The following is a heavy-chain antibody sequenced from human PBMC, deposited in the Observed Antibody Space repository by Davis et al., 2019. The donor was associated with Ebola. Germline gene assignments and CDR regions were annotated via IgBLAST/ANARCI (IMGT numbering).Heavy chain of an antibody. CDR2: IFPGDSDT. CDR1: GYTFTTYW. J-gene: IGHJ4*02. D-gene: IGHD5-24*01. CDR3: ARHVGGWRQLAGVDY. V-gene: IGHV5-51*01. Sequence: GGSLRLSCKVSGYTFTTYWIVWVRQMPGKGLECMGIIFPGDSDTRYSPSFQGQVTISADKSISTAYLQWSSLQASDTAMYYCARHVGGWRQLAGVDYWGQGTLVTVSS.